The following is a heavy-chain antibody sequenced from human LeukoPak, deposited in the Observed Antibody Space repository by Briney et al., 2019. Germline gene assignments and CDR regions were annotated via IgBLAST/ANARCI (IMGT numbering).Heavy chain of an antibody. CDR1: GGSFSGYY. D-gene: IGHD6-13*01. V-gene: IGHV4-34*01. CDR2: INHSGST. Sequence: SETLSLTCAGYGGSFSGYYWSWNRQPPGKGLEWIGEINHSGSTNYNPSLKSRVTISVDTSKNQFSLKLSSVTAVDTAVYYCARITVPRIAAAGTQSTPSGMDVWGQGTTVTVSS. CDR3: ARITVPRIAAAGTQSTPSGMDV. J-gene: IGHJ6*02.